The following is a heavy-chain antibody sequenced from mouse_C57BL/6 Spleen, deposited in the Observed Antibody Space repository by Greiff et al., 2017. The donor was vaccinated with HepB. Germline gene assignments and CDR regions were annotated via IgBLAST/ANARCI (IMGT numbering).Heavy chain of an antibody. J-gene: IGHJ2*01. D-gene: IGHD2-4*01. CDR2: INPNNGGT. V-gene: IGHV1-26*01. CDR1: GYTFTDYY. CDR3: ARQIYYDSYYFDY. Sequence: VQLQQSGPELVKPGASVKISCKASGYTFTDYYMNWVKQSHGKSLEWIGDINPNNGGTSYNQKFKGKATLTVDKSSSTAYMELRSLTSEDSAVYYCARQIYYDSYYFDYWGQGTTLTVSS.